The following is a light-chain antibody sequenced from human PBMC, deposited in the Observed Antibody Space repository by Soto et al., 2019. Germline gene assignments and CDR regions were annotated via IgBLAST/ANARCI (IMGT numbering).Light chain of an antibody. Sequence: QSALTQPPSVSGSPGQSVTISCTGTSSDVGSYNRVSWYQQPPGTAPKLMIYEVSNRPSGVPDRFSGSKSGNTASLTISGLQAEDEADYYCSSYTSSSTLVYVFGTGTQLTVL. CDR3: SSYTSSSTLVYV. J-gene: IGLJ1*01. CDR2: EVS. CDR1: SSDVGSYNR. V-gene: IGLV2-18*02.